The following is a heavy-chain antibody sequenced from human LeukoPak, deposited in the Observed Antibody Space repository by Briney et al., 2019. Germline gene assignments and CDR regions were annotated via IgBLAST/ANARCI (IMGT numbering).Heavy chain of an antibody. J-gene: IGHJ4*02. Sequence: EASVKVSCKASGGTFSSYAISWVRQAPGQGLEWMGGIIPIFGTTNYAQKFQGRVTITTDESTSTAYMELSSLRSEDTAVYYCARRSSGWYDYWGQGTLVTVSS. D-gene: IGHD6-19*01. CDR1: GGTFSSYA. CDR3: ARRSSGWYDY. V-gene: IGHV1-69*05. CDR2: IIPIFGTT.